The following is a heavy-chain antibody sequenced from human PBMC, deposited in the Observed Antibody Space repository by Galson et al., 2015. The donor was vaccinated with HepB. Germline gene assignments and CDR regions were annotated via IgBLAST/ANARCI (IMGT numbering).Heavy chain of an antibody. J-gene: IGHJ4*02. CDR2: IIPIFGAA. CDR3: ASLSGSYATAFDY. Sequence: SVKVSCKASGGTFSSYAISWVRQAPGQGLEWMGGIIPIFGAANYAQKFQGRVTITADESTSTAYMELSSLRSEDTAVYYCASLSGSYATAFDYWGQGTLVTVSS. V-gene: IGHV1-69*13. CDR1: GGTFSSYA. D-gene: IGHD1-26*01.